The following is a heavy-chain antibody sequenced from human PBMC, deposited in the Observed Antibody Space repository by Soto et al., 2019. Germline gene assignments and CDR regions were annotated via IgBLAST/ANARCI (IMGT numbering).Heavy chain of an antibody. J-gene: IGHJ4*02. CDR3: ASQQHGDYIN. V-gene: IGHV3-48*02. CDR2: ISSSSSTI. CDR1: GFTFSSYS. Sequence: EVQLVESGGGLVQPGGSLRLSCAASGFTFSSYSMNWVHQAPGKGLEWVSYISSSSSTIYYADSVKGRFTISRDNAKNSLYLQMNSLRDEDTAVYYCASQQHGDYINWGQGTLVTVSS. D-gene: IGHD4-17*01.